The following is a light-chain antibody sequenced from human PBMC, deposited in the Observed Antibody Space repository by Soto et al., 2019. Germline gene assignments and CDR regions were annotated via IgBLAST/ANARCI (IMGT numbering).Light chain of an antibody. Sequence: EVVLTQSPATLSLSPGEGATLSCRASQSVDISLAWYQQKLGQAPRLLIYDPSNRATGIPARFSGSGSGTHFTLTISSLEPEDFAVYYCQQRKIWPPLTFGGGTKVEIK. CDR3: QQRKIWPPLT. J-gene: IGKJ4*01. CDR1: QSVDIS. CDR2: DPS. V-gene: IGKV3-11*01.